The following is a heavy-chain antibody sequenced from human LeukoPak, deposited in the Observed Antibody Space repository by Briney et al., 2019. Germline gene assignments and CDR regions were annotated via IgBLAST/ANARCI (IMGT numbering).Heavy chain of an antibody. Sequence: ASVKVSCKASGSTFSDYHINWVRQASGQGPEWMGWINTKSGDAKYNQAFQGRVTMTRDTSISTAYMELNRLRSDDTAMYYCARLEDPVAYYFDYWGQGTLVTVSS. V-gene: IGHV1-2*02. CDR2: INTKSGDA. CDR3: ARLEDPVAYYFDY. J-gene: IGHJ4*02. CDR1: GSTFSDYH.